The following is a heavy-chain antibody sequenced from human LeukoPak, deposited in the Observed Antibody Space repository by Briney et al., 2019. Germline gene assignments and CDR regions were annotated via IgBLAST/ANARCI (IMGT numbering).Heavy chain of an antibody. J-gene: IGHJ6*02. CDR1: GGSISSYY. Sequence: PSETLSLTCTVSGGSISSYYWSWIRQPPGKGLEWIGYIYYSGSTNYNPSLKSRVTISVDTSKNQFSLKLSSVTAADTAVYYCARGYSSGWYRQVYYYYGMDVWGQGTTVTVSS. D-gene: IGHD6-19*01. V-gene: IGHV4-59*01. CDR2: IYYSGST. CDR3: ARGYSSGWYRQVYYYYGMDV.